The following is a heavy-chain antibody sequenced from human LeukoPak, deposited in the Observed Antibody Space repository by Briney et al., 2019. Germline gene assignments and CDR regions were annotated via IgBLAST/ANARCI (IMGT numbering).Heavy chain of an antibody. V-gene: IGHV3-33*01. CDR1: GFTFSSYG. CDR3: ARQSSWSLFDY. D-gene: IGHD6-13*01. J-gene: IGHJ4*02. CDR2: IWYDGSNK. Sequence: PGRSLRLSCAASGFTFSSYGMHWVRQAPGKGLEWVAVIWYDGSNKYYADSVKGRFTISRDNSKNTLYLQMNSLRAEDTAVYYCARQSSWSLFDYWGQGTLVTVSS.